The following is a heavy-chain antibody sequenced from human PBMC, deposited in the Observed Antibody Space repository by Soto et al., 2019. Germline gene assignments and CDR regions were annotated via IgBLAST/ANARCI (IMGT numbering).Heavy chain of an antibody. CDR2: INHSGST. J-gene: IGHJ5*02. V-gene: IGHV4-34*01. D-gene: IGHD3-3*01. CDR3: ARGSLTIFGVVIMSGWLDP. Sequence: SETLSLTCAVYGGSFSGYYWSWLRQPPGKGLEWIGEINHSGSTNYNPSLKSRVTISVDTSKNQFSLKLSSVTAADTAVYYCARGSLTIFGVVIMSGWLDPWGQGTLVTVSS. CDR1: GGSFSGYY.